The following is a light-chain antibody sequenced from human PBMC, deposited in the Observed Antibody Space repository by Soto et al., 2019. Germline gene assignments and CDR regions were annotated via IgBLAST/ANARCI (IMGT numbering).Light chain of an antibody. CDR3: QQYNNWTPIT. CDR2: GAS. V-gene: IGKV3-15*01. CDR1: QSVSSN. J-gene: IGKJ5*01. Sequence: EILMTQSPATLSVSPGERATLSCRASQSVSSNLAWYQQKPGQAPRLLIYGASTRATGIPARFSGSGSGTEFTITIISLQSEDFAVYYCQQYNNWTPITFGQGTRLEIK.